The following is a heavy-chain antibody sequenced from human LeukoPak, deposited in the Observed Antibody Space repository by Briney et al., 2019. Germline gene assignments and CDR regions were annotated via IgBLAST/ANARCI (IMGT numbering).Heavy chain of an antibody. D-gene: IGHD1-26*01. Sequence: ASVKLSCKASGFTFTSVAMQWVRQTRGQRLEWIVWLVVGSGNTRDAPKFKERLTITRALSTTTAYRELRSLRSEVTAGYYCAADGRSGAKVFVLWGEGTLVTVSS. CDR2: LVVGSGNT. CDR3: AADGRSGAKVFVL. V-gene: IGHV1-58*02. J-gene: IGHJ4*02. CDR1: GFTFTSVA.